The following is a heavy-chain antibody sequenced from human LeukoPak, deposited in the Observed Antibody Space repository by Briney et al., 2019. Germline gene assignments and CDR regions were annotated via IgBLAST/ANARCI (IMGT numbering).Heavy chain of an antibody. Sequence: GGSLRLSCAASGFTFSSYAMSWVRQTPGKGLEWVSTIPDGSSNIYYADSVKGRFTISRDNSKNTLYLQMNSLGAEDTAVYYCAKWLRVATTYFDYWGQGTLVTVSS. CDR3: AKWLRVATTYFDY. V-gene: IGHV3-23*01. CDR2: IPDGSSNI. CDR1: GFTFSSYA. J-gene: IGHJ4*02. D-gene: IGHD5-24*01.